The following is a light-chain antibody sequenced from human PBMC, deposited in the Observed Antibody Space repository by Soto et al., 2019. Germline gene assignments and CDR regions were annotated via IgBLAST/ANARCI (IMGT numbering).Light chain of an antibody. Sequence: SVLTQPPSVSGAPGQRVTISCTGSSSNIGAGYDVHWYQQLPGTAPKLLIFGNSNRPSGVPDRFSGSKYGTSASLAITGLQAEDESDYYCQSYDDSLSGWVFGGGTKLTVL. CDR2: GNS. CDR1: SSNIGAGYD. J-gene: IGLJ3*02. V-gene: IGLV1-40*01. CDR3: QSYDDSLSGWV.